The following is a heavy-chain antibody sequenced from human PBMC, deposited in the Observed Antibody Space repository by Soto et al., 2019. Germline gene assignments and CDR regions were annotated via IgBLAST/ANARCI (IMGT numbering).Heavy chain of an antibody. CDR2: ISAHTGSS. J-gene: IGHJ3*01. D-gene: IGHD3-22*01. CDR1: GSTFTSSG. V-gene: IGHV1-18*01. Sequence: QVQLVQSGAEVKKPGASVTVSCKASGSTFTSSGMSWVRQAPGQGLEWMGWISAHTGSSEYAQRLQGRFTMTTDRSTSTAYMELRSLRSDDTAVYYCARAFFYQGSDSRGYSFDAFDFWGPGTLVTGSS. CDR3: ARAFFYQGSDSRGYSFDAFDF.